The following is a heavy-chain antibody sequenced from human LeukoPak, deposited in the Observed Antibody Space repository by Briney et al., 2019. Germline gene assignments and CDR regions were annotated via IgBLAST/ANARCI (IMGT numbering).Heavy chain of an antibody. D-gene: IGHD3-10*01. CDR2: ISVSGGST. CDR3: AKRVSYDSGSHFDY. J-gene: IGHJ4*02. CDR1: GFTFSTYA. V-gene: IGHV3-23*01. Sequence: GGSLRLSCAASGFTFSTYAMNWVRQAPEKGLEWVSTISVSGGSTYCADSVKGRFTISRDNSKNTLYLQMNSLRAEDTAVYYCAKRVSYDSGSHFDYWGQGTLVTVSS.